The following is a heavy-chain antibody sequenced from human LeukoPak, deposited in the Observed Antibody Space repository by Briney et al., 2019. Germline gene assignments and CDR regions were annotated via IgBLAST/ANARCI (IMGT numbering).Heavy chain of an antibody. Sequence: PSEALSLTCTVSGGSISCYYWSWIREPPGKGLEWIGNIYYSGSTNYNPSLKSRVTISVDTSKNQFSLRLNSVTAADTAVYYCARPYSSGWRGAFDIWGQGTMLTVSS. CDR1: GGSISCYY. CDR3: ARPYSSGWRGAFDI. CDR2: IYYSGST. V-gene: IGHV4-59*01. J-gene: IGHJ3*02. D-gene: IGHD6-25*01.